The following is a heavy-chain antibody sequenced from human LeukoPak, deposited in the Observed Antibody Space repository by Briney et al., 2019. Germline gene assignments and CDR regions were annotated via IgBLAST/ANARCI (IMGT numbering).Heavy chain of an antibody. CDR2: INHSGST. CDR1: GGSFSGYY. Sequence: SETLSLTCAVYGGSFSGYYWSWIRQPPGKGLEWIGEINHSGSTNYNPSLKSRVTISVDTSKNQFSLKLSSVTAADTAVYYCARGGPPGYTATDGNDYWAREPWSPSPQ. J-gene: IGHJ4*02. CDR3: ARGGPPGYTATDGNDY. D-gene: IGHD5-18*01. V-gene: IGHV4-34*01.